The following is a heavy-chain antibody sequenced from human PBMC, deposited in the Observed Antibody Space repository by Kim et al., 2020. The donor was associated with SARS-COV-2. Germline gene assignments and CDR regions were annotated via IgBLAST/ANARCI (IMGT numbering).Heavy chain of an antibody. J-gene: IGHJ2*01. V-gene: IGHV1-3*01. D-gene: IGHD2-21*02. CDR1: GYTFTNYA. CDR2: INAGNGNT. CDR3: ARDRAYCRGDCSWLGNFDL. Sequence: ASVKVSCKASGYTFTNYAMHWVRQAPGQRLEWMGWINAGNGNTKYSQKFQGRVTITRDTSASTAYMELSSLRSEDTAVYYCARDRAYCRGDCSWLGNFDLWGRGTLVTVSS.